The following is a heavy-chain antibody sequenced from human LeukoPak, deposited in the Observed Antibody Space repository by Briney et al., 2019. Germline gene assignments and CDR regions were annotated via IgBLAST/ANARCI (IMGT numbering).Heavy chain of an antibody. V-gene: IGHV3-30*02. CDR2: IRYDGSNK. J-gene: IGHJ2*01. D-gene: IGHD2-2*01. CDR3: ARETIPATMIDRYFDL. CDR1: GFTFSSYG. Sequence: PGGSLRLSCAASGFTFSSYGMHWVRQASGKGLEWVAFIRYDGSNKYYADSVKGRFTISRDNSKNTLYLQMNSLRAEDTAVYYCARETIPATMIDRYFDLWGRGTLVTVSS.